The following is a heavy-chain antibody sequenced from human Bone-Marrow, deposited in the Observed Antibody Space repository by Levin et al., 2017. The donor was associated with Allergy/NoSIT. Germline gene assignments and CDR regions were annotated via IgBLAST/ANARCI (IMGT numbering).Heavy chain of an antibody. CDR1: GGSISSSSYY. Sequence: SETLSLTCTVSGGSISSSSYYWGWIRQPPGKGLEWIGSIYYSGSTYYNPSLKSRVTISVDTSKNQFSLKLSSVTAADTAVYYCARHRGLALPPDYWGQGTLVTVSS. CDR2: IYYSGST. CDR3: ARHRGLALPPDY. D-gene: IGHD6-19*01. J-gene: IGHJ4*02. V-gene: IGHV4-39*01.